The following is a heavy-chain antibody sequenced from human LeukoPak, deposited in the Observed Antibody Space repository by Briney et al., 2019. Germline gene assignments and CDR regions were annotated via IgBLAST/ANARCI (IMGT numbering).Heavy chain of an antibody. CDR3: ARARGSGWFDP. CDR2: INIDGST. J-gene: IGHJ5*02. V-gene: IGHV3-74*01. D-gene: IGHD3-10*01. CDR1: GFTFRNYW. Sequence: GWALRLSCAASGFTFRNYWMHWVRQAPGKGLVWVSRINIDGSTRDADPVEGRFAISRDNAKNTLYLKMNSLRAEDTAVYYCARARGSGWFDPWGQGTLVPVSS.